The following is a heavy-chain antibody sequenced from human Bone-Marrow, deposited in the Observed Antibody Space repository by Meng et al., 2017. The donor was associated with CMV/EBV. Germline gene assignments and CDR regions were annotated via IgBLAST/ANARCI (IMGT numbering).Heavy chain of an antibody. D-gene: IGHD6-19*01. CDR2: IRYDASDR. CDR1: GFTFSSSG. CDR3: VRDLGDGYSSGWYSANFDY. V-gene: IGHV3-30*02. Sequence: GGSLRLSCAASGFTFSSSGMHWVRQATGKGLEWVAFIRYDASDRYHADSVKGRFTMSRDNAKNSLYLQMNSLRAEDTAVYYCVRDLGDGYSSGWYSANFDYWGQGTLVTVSS. J-gene: IGHJ4*02.